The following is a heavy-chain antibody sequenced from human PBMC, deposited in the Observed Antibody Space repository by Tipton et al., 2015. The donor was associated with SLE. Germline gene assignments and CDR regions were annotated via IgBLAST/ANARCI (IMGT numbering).Heavy chain of an antibody. V-gene: IGHV4-59*12. CDR3: ARGVAHYYESGSLDR. CDR2: IYYSGST. D-gene: IGHD3-10*01. Sequence: TLSLTCTVSGASISSYSWSWIRQPPGKGLEWIGYIYYSGSTNYNPSLKSRVTISVDTSKKQFSLTLTSVTAADTAVYYCARGVAHYYESGSLDRWGQGTMVTVSS. CDR1: GASISSYS. J-gene: IGHJ3*02.